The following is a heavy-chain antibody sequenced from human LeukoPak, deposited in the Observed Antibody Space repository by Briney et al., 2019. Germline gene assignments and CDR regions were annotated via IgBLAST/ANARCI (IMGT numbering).Heavy chain of an antibody. CDR3: ARVADTKYGSGNYYFDY. Sequence: KPSETLSLTCTVSGGSISRFYWSWIRQTPGKGLEWIGCIYYNGSTIYNPSLKSRLTMAVDTSKNQFSLKLSSVTAADTAVYYCARVADTKYGSGNYYFDYWGQGTLVTVSS. V-gene: IGHV4-59*12. CDR1: GGSISRFY. CDR2: IYYNGST. D-gene: IGHD3-10*01. J-gene: IGHJ4*02.